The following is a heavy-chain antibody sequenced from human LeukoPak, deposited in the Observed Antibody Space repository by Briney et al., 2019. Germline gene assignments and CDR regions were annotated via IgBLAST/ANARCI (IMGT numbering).Heavy chain of an antibody. V-gene: IGHV3-11*01. CDR1: GFTFSDYF. Sequence: GGSLRLSCTASGFTFSDYFLTWIRQAPGKGLEWISYITSTGSTISYADSVKGRFDISRDNAKNSLFLQMSSLRAEDTAVYYCATTINYYSGSSLTDAFDLWGQGTLVTVSS. CDR2: ITSTGSTI. CDR3: ATTINYYSGSSLTDAFDL. D-gene: IGHD1-26*01. J-gene: IGHJ3*01.